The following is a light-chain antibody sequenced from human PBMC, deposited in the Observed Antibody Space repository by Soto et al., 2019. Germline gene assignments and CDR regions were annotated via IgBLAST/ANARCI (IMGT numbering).Light chain of an antibody. CDR3: HQGYNTPVT. Sequence: DIQMTQSPSSLSASVGDRVTITCRASQSISSYLNWYQQKPGKAPKFLIYAASSLESGVSSRFSGVGARTDFSLTISNRQPDDSATQFDHQGYNTPVTFGPGTKVDIK. V-gene: IGKV1-39*01. CDR1: QSISSY. CDR2: AAS. J-gene: IGKJ3*01.